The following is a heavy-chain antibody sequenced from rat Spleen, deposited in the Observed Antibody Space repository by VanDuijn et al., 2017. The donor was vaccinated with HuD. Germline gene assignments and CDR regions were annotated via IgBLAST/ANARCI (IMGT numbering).Heavy chain of an antibody. CDR1: GFSLTDYS. Sequence: VQLKESGPGLVQPSQTLSLTCTVPGFSLTDYSVHWVRQPPGKGLEWMGVMWSGGSTAYNSALKSRLNISRDTSKSQVFLKINSLQTEDTAIYYCTGGGTLGPLRRPQGYWGQGVMVTVSS. CDR3: TGGGTLGPLRRPQGY. J-gene: IGHJ2*01. D-gene: IGHD1-11*01. V-gene: IGHV2S63*01. CDR2: MWSGGST.